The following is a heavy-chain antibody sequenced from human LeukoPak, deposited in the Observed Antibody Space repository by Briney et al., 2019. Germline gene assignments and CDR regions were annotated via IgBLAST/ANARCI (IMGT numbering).Heavy chain of an antibody. CDR2: ISKDSGTI. CDR1: GFNFGDYA. V-gene: IGHV3-9*01. J-gene: IGHJ4*02. Sequence: GGSLRLSCAASGFNFGDYAMHWVRQVPGKGLEWVSGISKDSGTIVYADSVKGRFATSRDNAKNSLYLQMGSLRTEDTALYHCAAKIGGSGSFDYWGQGTLVTVSA. D-gene: IGHD3-16*01. CDR3: AAKIGGSGSFDY.